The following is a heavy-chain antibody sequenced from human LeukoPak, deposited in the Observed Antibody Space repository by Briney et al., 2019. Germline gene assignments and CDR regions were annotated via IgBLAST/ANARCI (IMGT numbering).Heavy chain of an antibody. Sequence: SETLSLTCAVYGGSFSGYYWSWIRQPPGKGLEWIGEINHSGSTNYNPSLKSRVTISVDTSKNQFSLKLSSVTAADTAVYYCASAYGSGSPIRTWGQGTLVTVSS. CDR3: ASAYGSGSPIRT. J-gene: IGHJ5*02. V-gene: IGHV4-34*01. CDR1: GGSFSGYY. CDR2: INHSGST. D-gene: IGHD3-10*01.